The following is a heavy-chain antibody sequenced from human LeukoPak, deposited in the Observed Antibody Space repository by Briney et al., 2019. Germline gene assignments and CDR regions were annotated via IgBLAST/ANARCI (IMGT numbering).Heavy chain of an antibody. Sequence: GGSLRLSCAASGFTFSSYAMHGVRQAPGKGLEWVAVISYDGSNKYYADSVKGRFTISRDNSKNTLYLQMNSLRAEDTAVYYCARVLGDQQAFDYWGQGTLVTVSS. CDR1: GFTFSSYA. D-gene: IGHD2-21*02. J-gene: IGHJ4*02. CDR3: ARVLGDQQAFDY. CDR2: ISYDGSNK. V-gene: IGHV3-30*04.